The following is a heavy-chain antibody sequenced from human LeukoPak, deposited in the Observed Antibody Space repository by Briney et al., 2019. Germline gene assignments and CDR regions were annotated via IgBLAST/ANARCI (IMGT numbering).Heavy chain of an antibody. CDR1: GGSISSSNW. CDR3: ARGESRDYYYYGMDV. Sequence: SGTLSLTCAVSGGSISSSNWWSWVRQPPGKGLEWIGEIYHSGSTNYNPSLKSRVTISVDKSKNQFSLKLSSVTAADTAVYYCARGESRDYYYYGMDVWGQGTTVTVSS. CDR2: IYHSGST. V-gene: IGHV4-4*02. D-gene: IGHD1-26*01. J-gene: IGHJ6*02.